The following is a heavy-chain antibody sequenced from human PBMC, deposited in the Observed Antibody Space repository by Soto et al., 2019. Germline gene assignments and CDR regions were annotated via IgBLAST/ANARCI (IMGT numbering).Heavy chain of an antibody. CDR3: AKESYDILTGQYYYYYYMDV. J-gene: IGHJ6*03. D-gene: IGHD3-9*01. CDR1: GFTFSSYA. Sequence: GGSLRLSCAASGFTFSSYAMSWVRQAPGKGLEWVSAISGSGGSTYYADSVKGRFTISRDNSKNTLYLQMNSLRAEDTAVYYCAKESYDILTGQYYYYYYMDVWGKGTTVTVSS. V-gene: IGHV3-23*01. CDR2: ISGSGGST.